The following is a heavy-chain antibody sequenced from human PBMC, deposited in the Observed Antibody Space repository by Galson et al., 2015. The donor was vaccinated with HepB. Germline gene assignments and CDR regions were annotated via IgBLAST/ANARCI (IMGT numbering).Heavy chain of an antibody. J-gene: IGHJ3*02. CDR2: IYSGGST. CDR1: GFTVSSNY. Sequence: SLRLSCAASGFTVSSNYMSWVRQAPGKGLEWVSVIYSGGSTYSADSVKGSFTISRDNSKHTVYLQMNSLRAEDTAVYYCARESYYDSSGYYPTIDAFDIWGQGTMVTVSS. D-gene: IGHD3-22*01. CDR3: ARESYYDSSGYYPTIDAFDI. V-gene: IGHV3-53*01.